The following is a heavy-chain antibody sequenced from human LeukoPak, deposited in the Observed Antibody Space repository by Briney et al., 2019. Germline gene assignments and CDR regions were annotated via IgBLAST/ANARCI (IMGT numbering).Heavy chain of an antibody. D-gene: IGHD3-9*01. Sequence: GGSLRLSCAASGFTFSSYSMNWVRQAPGKGLEWVSYISSGRSIIYYADSVKGRFTISRDNAKNSLYLQMNSLRAEDTAVYYCARAPVLRYFDWLGSAGYYYGMDVWGQGTTVTVSS. CDR1: GFTFSSYS. J-gene: IGHJ6*02. CDR2: ISSGRSII. CDR3: ARAPVLRYFDWLGSAGYYYGMDV. V-gene: IGHV3-48*01.